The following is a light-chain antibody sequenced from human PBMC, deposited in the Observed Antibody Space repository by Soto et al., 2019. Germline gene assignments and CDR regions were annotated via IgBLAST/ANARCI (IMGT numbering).Light chain of an antibody. CDR1: QSISTW. CDR3: QQYNGYPHT. J-gene: IGKJ2*01. CDR2: KAS. V-gene: IGKV1-5*03. Sequence: DIQMTQSPSTLSASVRERVTITCRASQSISTWLAWYQQKPGKAPKLLIYKASSLRNGVPSRFSGSGSGTEFTLTIYSLQPDDFASYYCQQYNGYPHTFGQGTK.